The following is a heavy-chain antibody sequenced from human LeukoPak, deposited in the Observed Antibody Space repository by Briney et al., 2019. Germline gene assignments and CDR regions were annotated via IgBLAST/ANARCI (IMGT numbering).Heavy chain of an antibody. CDR1: GFTFSSYS. Sequence: GGSLRLSCAASGFTFSSYSMNWVRQAPGKGLEWVSSISSSSSYIYYADSVKGRFTISRDNAKNSLYLQMNSLRAEDTAVYYCARDSPHKWELLSPFDYWGQGTLVTVSS. CDR3: ARDSPHKWELLSPFDY. J-gene: IGHJ4*02. D-gene: IGHD1-26*01. CDR2: ISSSSSYI. V-gene: IGHV3-21*04.